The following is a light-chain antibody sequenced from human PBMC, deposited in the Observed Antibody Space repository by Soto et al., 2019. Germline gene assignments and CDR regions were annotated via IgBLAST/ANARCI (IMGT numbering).Light chain of an antibody. V-gene: IGKV1-39*01. CDR2: AAA. CDR3: QQTHSTIHS. CDR1: QNIERY. Sequence: DIQMTQSPSSLSASIGDTITISCRASQNIERYLNWYQKKEGRAPQLLMFAAANLESGVPSRFRGSGSGTDFTLTISSLQPEDFATYYCQQTHSTIHSFGQGTKVAIK. J-gene: IGKJ2*01.